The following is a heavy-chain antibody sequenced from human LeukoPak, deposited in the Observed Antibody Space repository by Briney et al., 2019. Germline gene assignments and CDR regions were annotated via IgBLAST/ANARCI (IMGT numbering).Heavy chain of an antibody. D-gene: IGHD3-10*01. V-gene: IGHV3-21*04. CDR3: AKQRPRITMVRGKEQAPWFDP. Sequence: GGSLRLSCAASGFTFGGYTMSWVRQAPGRGLQWVSTITSGGDYMYYADPVKGRFTISRDDSKNSLYLHMNSLRAEDTAVYYCAKQRPRITMVRGKEQAPWFDPWGQGTLVTVSS. CDR2: ITSGGDYM. CDR1: GFTFGGYT. J-gene: IGHJ5*02.